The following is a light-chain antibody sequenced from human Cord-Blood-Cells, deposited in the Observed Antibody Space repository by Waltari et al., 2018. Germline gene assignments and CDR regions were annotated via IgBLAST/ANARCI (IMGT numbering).Light chain of an antibody. J-gene: IGLJ1*01. CDR2: EVS. Sequence: QSALTQPPSASGSPGQSVPISCTGTSSDVGGYNYVSWYQQHPGKAPKLMIYEVSKRPSGFPARFSGSKSGNTASRTVSGLQAEDEADYYCSSYAGSNNYVFGTGTKVTVL. CDR1: SSDVGGYNY. V-gene: IGLV2-8*01. CDR3: SSYAGSNNYV.